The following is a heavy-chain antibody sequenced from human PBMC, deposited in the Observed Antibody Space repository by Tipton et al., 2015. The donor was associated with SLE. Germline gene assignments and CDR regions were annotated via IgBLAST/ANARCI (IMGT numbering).Heavy chain of an antibody. Sequence: TLSLTCSFSGVSIGSYYWSWIRQPPGKGLEWIGYIHYSGSTNYNPSLESRVTMSVDTSNNQFSLRLSSVAAADTAVYYCARTEWYQSFDYWGQGTLVTVSS. D-gene: IGHD2-2*01. J-gene: IGHJ4*02. CDR2: IHYSGST. CDR3: ARTEWYQSFDY. V-gene: IGHV4-59*01. CDR1: GVSIGSYY.